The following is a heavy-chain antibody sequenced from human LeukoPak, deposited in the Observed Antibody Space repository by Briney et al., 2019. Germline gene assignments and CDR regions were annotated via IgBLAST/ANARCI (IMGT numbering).Heavy chain of an antibody. CDR1: GFSFSSYW. CDR3: AREEEGDAFDI. Sequence: GGSLRPSCEASGFSFSSYWMIWVRQAPGKGLVWVSRINTDGTRTSYADSVKGRFTISRDNAKNTLYLQMNSLRAEDTAVYYCAREEEGDAFDIWGQGTMVTVSS. CDR2: INTDGTRT. V-gene: IGHV3-74*01. J-gene: IGHJ3*02.